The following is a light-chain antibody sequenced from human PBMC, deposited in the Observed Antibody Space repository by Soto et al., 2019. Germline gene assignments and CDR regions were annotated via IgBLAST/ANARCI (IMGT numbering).Light chain of an antibody. CDR2: AAS. V-gene: IGKV1-39*01. CDR3: QQSYSTPLT. CDR1: QSISSY. Sequence: DIQMTQSPSSLSASVGDRVTITCRASQSISSYLNWYQQKPGKAPKLLIYAASSLQSGVPSRFSGSGSRTDFTLTICSLQPEDFATYYCQQSYSTPLTFGGGTKVEIK. J-gene: IGKJ4*01.